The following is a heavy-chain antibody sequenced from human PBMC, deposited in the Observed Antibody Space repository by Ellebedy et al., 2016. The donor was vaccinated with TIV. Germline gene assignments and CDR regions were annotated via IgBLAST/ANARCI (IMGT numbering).Heavy chain of an antibody. D-gene: IGHD1-26*01. Sequence: ASVKVSCXASGYTFTSYYMHWVRQAPGQGLEWLGIINPSGGSTSYAQKFQGRVTMTRDTSTSTVYMELSSLRSEDTAVYYCAREIIVGATDLGYWGQGTLVTVSS. CDR3: AREIIVGATDLGY. V-gene: IGHV1-46*01. CDR1: GYTFTSYY. CDR2: INPSGGST. J-gene: IGHJ4*02.